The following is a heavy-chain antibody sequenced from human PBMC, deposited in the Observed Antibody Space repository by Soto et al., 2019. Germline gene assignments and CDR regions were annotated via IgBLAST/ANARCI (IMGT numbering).Heavy chain of an antibody. CDR1: GYTFTTYA. Sequence: GASVKVSCKASGYTFTTYAMHWVRQAPGQRLEWMGWINAGNGNTKYSQKFQGRVTITRDTSASTAYMELSSLRSEDTAVYYCARGITLPTPLDYWGQGTLVTVSS. J-gene: IGHJ4*02. D-gene: IGHD1-20*01. CDR3: ARGITLPTPLDY. CDR2: INAGNGNT. V-gene: IGHV1-3*01.